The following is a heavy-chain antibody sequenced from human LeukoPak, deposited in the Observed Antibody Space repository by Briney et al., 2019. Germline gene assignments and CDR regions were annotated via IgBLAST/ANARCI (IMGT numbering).Heavy chain of an antibody. CDR3: ASPDSSGYYYLDY. CDR1: GYTFTSYY. J-gene: IGHJ4*02. D-gene: IGHD3-22*01. CDR2: INPSGGST. V-gene: IGHV1-46*01. Sequence: ASVKVSCKASGYTFTSYYMHWVRQAPGQELEWMGIINPSGGSTSYAQKFQGRVTMTGDTSTSTVYMELSSLRFEDTAVYYCASPDSSGYYYLDYWGQGTLVTVSS.